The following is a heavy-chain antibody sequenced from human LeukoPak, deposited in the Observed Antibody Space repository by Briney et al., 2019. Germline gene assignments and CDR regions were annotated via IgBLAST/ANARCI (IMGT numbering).Heavy chain of an antibody. D-gene: IGHD3-10*01. V-gene: IGHV3-66*01. J-gene: IGHJ4*02. CDR3: ARFYGSGSYETY. Sequence: GGSLRLSCAASGFTFSSYAMSWVRQAPGKGLEWVSVIYSGGSTYYADSVKGRFTISRDNSKNTLCLQMNSLRAEDTAVYYCARFYGSGSYETYWGQGTLVTVSS. CDR2: IYSGGST. CDR1: GFTFSSYA.